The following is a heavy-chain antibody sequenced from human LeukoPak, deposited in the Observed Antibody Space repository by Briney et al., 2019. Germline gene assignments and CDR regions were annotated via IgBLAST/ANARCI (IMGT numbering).Heavy chain of an antibody. CDR3: ARGDDCSGGSCYPSAFDY. J-gene: IGHJ4*02. CDR1: GFTFSSYA. CDR2: ISYDGSNK. D-gene: IGHD2-15*01. V-gene: IGHV3-30-3*01. Sequence: GGSLRLSCAASGFTFSSYAMHWVRQAPGKGLEWVAVISYDGSNKYYADSVEGRFTISRDNSKNTLYLQMNSLRAEDTAVYYCARGDDCSGGSCYPSAFDYWGQGTLVTVSS.